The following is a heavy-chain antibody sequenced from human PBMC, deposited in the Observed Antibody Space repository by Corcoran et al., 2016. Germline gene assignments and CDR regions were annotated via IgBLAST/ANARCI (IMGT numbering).Heavy chain of an antibody. V-gene: IGHV5-51*01. CDR3: ARHGSIGARQNWFDP. CDR1: GYNFSNYW. J-gene: IGHJ5*02. Sequence: EVQLVQSGAEVKKHGESLKISCKGSGYNFSNYWISRVRQMPGRGLEWMGIIYPGDSDTRYSPSFQGQDTISADKSINTAYLQWSTMEASDTAMNYGARHGSIGARQNWFDPWGQGTLVIVSS. CDR2: IYPGDSDT. D-gene: IGHD6-6*01.